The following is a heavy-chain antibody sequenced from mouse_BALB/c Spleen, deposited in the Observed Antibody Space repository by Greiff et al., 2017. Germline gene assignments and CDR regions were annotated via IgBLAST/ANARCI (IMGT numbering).Heavy chain of an antibody. CDR2: IYPGDGDT. V-gene: IGHV1-80*01. CDR1: GYAFSSYW. CDR3: ARERGSNLAWFAY. J-gene: IGHJ3*01. Sequence: VQLQESGAELVRPGSSVKISCKASGYAFSSYWMNWVKQRPGQGLEWIGQIYPGDGDTNYNGKFKGKATLTADKSSSTAYMQLSSLTSEDSAVYFCARERGSNLAWFAYWGQGTLVTVSA. D-gene: IGHD2-5*01.